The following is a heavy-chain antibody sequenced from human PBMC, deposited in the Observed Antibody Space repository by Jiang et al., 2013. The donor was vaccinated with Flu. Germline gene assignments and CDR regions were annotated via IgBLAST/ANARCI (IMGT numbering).Heavy chain of an antibody. CDR1: GDSINNGDYY. D-gene: IGHD3-10*01. Sequence: GPGLVKPSQTLSLTCTVSGDSINNGDYYWSWVRQPPGKGLEWIGHIYHSGSTYYNPALKSRVTISIDTSKNQFSLKLSSVTAADTAVYYCARGPQYYYGSGSYYTFDAFDIWGQGTMVTVSS. CDR2: IYHSGST. V-gene: IGHV4-30-4*01. CDR3: ARGPQYYYGSGSYYTFDAFDI. J-gene: IGHJ3*02.